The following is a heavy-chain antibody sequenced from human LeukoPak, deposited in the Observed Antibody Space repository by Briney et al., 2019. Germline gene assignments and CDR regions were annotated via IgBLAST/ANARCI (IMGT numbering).Heavy chain of an antibody. J-gene: IGHJ4*02. CDR3: ARAEYSGSLSDDY. CDR2: ISSSSSYI. CDR1: GFTFSSYS. V-gene: IGHV3-21*01. Sequence: GGSLRLSCAASGFTFSSYSMHWVRQAPGKGLEWVSSISSSSSYIYYADSVKGRFTISRDNAKNSLYLQMHSLRAEDTAVYYCARAEYSGSLSDDYWGQGTLVTVSS. D-gene: IGHD1-26*01.